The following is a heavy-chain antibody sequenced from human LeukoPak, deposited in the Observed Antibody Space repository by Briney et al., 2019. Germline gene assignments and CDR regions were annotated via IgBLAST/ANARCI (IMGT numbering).Heavy chain of an antibody. D-gene: IGHD6-19*01. J-gene: IGHJ4*02. Sequence: GESMKISCKASGYSFTSYWIVRVRQMPGKGLEWMGIIYPGDSDTRYSPSFEGQVTISADKSISTAYLQWNSLKASDTAMYYSARRVAVAGSLSASDYWGQGTLVTVSS. CDR2: IYPGDSDT. CDR3: ARRVAVAGSLSASDY. CDR1: GYSFTSYW. V-gene: IGHV5-51*01.